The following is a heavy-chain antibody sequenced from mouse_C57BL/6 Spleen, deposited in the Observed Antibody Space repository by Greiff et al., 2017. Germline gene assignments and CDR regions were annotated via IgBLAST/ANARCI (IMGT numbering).Heavy chain of an antibody. CDR3: ARWGYDYGAY. Sequence: VQLQQSGAELVRPGASVKLSCKASGYTFTGYWMDWVKQRPGQGLEWIGNIYPADSETHYNQKFKDKATLTVDKSSSTAYMQLSSLTSEDSAVYYCARWGYDYGAYWGQGTLVTVSA. D-gene: IGHD2-4*01. CDR2: IYPADSET. CDR1: GYTFTGYW. J-gene: IGHJ3*01. V-gene: IGHV1-61*01.